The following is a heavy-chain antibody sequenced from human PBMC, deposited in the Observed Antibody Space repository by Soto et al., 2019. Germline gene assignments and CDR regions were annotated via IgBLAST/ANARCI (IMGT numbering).Heavy chain of an antibody. CDR1: GGSFSGYY. V-gene: IGHV4-34*01. Sequence: PSETLSLTCAVYGGSFSGYYWSWIRQPPGKGLEWIGEINHSGSTNYNPSLKSRVSISVDTSKNQFSLKLSSVTAADTAVYYCARRNPPIGAAGSIDSWGQGIQVTVSS. J-gene: IGHJ4*02. CDR2: INHSGST. CDR3: ARRNPPIGAAGSIDS. D-gene: IGHD6-13*01.